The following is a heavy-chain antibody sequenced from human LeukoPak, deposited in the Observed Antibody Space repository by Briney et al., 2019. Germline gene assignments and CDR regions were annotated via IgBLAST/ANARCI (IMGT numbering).Heavy chain of an antibody. V-gene: IGHV4-59*01. J-gene: IGHJ4*02. CDR1: GASINTYY. CDR3: ARAVGAAPFDY. CDR2: IHDRGST. D-gene: IGHD1-26*01. Sequence: TSETLSLTCTVSGASINTYYWTWIRQPPGKGLEWIGYIHDRGSTSYNPSLQSRVTISGNTSKNQFSLKLNSVTAADTAVYYCARAVGAAPFDYWGQGTLVTVLS.